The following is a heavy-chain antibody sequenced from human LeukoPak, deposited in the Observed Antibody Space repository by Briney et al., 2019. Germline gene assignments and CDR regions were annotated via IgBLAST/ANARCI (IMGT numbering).Heavy chain of an antibody. J-gene: IGHJ4*02. CDR2: IYTSGGT. CDR3: AYGYSSGWYLD. V-gene: IGHV4-4*07. CDR1: GGSISSYY. D-gene: IGHD6-19*01. Sequence: SETLSLTCTVSGGSISSYYWSWIRQPAGKGLEWIGRIYTSGGTNYNPSLKSRVTMSVDTSKNQFSLKLSSVTAADTAVYYCAYGYSSGWYLDWGQGTLVTVSS.